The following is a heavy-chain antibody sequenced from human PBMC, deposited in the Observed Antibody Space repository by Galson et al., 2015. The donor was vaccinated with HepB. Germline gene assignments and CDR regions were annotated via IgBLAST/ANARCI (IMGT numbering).Heavy chain of an antibody. D-gene: IGHD2-2*01. Sequence: SLRLSCAASGFTFSTHGMYWVRQAPGKGLEWVAGISYDGSTKCYLDSVKGRFTISRDNSKNILSLQMNSLRAEDRAVYYCARGRHCTTNSCYSFYYFSYMDVWGRGTTVTVSS. J-gene: IGHJ6*03. CDR2: ISYDGSTK. CDR3: ARGRHCTTNSCYSFYYFSYMDV. V-gene: IGHV3-30*03. CDR1: GFTFSTHG.